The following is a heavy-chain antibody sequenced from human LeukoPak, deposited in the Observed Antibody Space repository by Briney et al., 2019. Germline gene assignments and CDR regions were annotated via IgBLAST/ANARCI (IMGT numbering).Heavy chain of an antibody. V-gene: IGHV4-34*01. D-gene: IGHD3-10*01. Sequence: PSETLSLTCAAYGGSFSGYYWSWIRQPPGKGLEWIGEINHSGSTNYNPSLKSRVTISVDTSKNQFSLKLSSVTAADTAVYYCAREGYYGSGRLTDYWGQGTLVTVSS. CDR1: GGSFSGYY. CDR3: AREGYYGSGRLTDY. J-gene: IGHJ4*02. CDR2: INHSGST.